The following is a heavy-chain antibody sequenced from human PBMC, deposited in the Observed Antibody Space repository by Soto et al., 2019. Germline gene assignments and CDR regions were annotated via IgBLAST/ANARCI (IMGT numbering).Heavy chain of an antibody. CDR1: GFTFSSYS. CDR3: AKDLLEVRGVIIESNWFDP. J-gene: IGHJ5*02. D-gene: IGHD3-10*01. CDR2: ISISSTYI. Sequence: GGSLRLSCAASGFTFSSYSMNWVRQAPGKGLEWVSSISISSTYIYYADSVKGRFTISRDNAKNSLYLQMNSLRAEDTAVYYWAKDLLEVRGVIIESNWFDPWGQGTLVTVSS. V-gene: IGHV3-21*01.